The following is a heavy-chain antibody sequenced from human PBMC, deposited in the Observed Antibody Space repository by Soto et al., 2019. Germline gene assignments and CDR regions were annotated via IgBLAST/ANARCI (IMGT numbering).Heavy chain of an antibody. CDR1: GYTVTSYG. J-gene: IGHJ4*02. D-gene: IGHD1-1*01. CDR3: ARGRYGDY. Sequence: QVHLVQSGAEVRKPGASVKVSCKGSGYTVTSYGIAWVRQAPGQGLEWMGWISAHNDNTNYAQKVQHRVTVTRDTSTSTAYMELRNLRSDDTAVYYCARGRYGDYWGQGALVTVSS. CDR2: ISAHNDNT. V-gene: IGHV1-18*01.